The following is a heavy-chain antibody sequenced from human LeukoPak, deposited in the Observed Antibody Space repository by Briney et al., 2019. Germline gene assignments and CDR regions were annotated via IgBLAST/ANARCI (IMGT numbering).Heavy chain of an antibody. CDR3: AKDYGDYGDPFDY. J-gene: IGHJ4*02. Sequence: GGSLRLXCAASGFTSSSYAMSWVRQAPGKGLEWVSAISGSGGSTYYADSVKGRFTISRDNSKNTLYLQMNSLRAEDTALYYCAKDYGDYGDPFDYWGQGTLVTVSS. D-gene: IGHD4-17*01. CDR2: ISGSGGST. V-gene: IGHV3-23*01. CDR1: GFTSSSYA.